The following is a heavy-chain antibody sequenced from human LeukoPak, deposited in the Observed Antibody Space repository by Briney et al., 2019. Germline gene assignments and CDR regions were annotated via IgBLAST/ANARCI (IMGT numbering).Heavy chain of an antibody. V-gene: IGHV3-30-3*01. Sequence: GGSLRLSCAASGFTFSNYAMHWGRQAPGKGLEWGAVISFDGTNKYYANSVQGRVTISRDNSKNTLYLQMNSLRAEDTALYYCARDMYDNGWSSFDYWGQGTLVTVSS. CDR2: ISFDGTNK. CDR1: GFTFSNYA. D-gene: IGHD3-10*01. J-gene: IGHJ4*02. CDR3: ARDMYDNGWSSFDY.